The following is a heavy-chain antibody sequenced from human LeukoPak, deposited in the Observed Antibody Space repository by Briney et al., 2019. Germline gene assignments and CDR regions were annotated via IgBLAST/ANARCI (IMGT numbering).Heavy chain of an antibody. D-gene: IGHD1-26*01. V-gene: IGHV4-59*01. CDR3: AAPYSGSYGY. J-gene: IGHJ4*02. Sequence: SETLSLTCTVSGGSIGSYYWSWIRQPPGKGLEWIGYIYYSGSTNYNPSLKSRVTISVDTSKNQFSLKLSSVTAADTAVYYCAAPYSGSYGYWGQGTLVTVSS. CDR1: GGSIGSYY. CDR2: IYYSGST.